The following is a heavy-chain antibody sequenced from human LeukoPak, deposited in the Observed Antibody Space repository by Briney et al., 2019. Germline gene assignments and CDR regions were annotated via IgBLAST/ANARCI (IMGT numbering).Heavy chain of an antibody. CDR3: ARGRHDITMIVVVMTSVSYYLDV. D-gene: IGHD3-22*01. CDR2: INPSGST. V-gene: IGHV4-34*01. Sequence: ASETLSLTCAVYGGSFSGYHWTWIRQSPGKGLEWIGDINPSGSTYYNPSLKSRLTISVDTSKNQFSLKLRSVTAADTAVYYCARGRHDITMIVVVMTSVSYYLDVWGKGTTVTVS. J-gene: IGHJ6*03. CDR1: GGSFSGYH.